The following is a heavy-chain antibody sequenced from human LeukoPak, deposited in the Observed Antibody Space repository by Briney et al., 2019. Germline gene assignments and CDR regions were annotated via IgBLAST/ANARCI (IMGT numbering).Heavy chain of an antibody. CDR1: GYSMNNYY. Sequence: SETLSLTCTVSGYSMNNYYWGWIRQPPGKGLEWIGSVYHDGDTFYNPSLKGRVTLSVDTSRHQFSLKLSSVTAADTAVYYCARPSYSSSGWFDPWGQGTLVTVSS. D-gene: IGHD6-6*01. CDR3: ARPSYSSSGWFDP. J-gene: IGHJ5*02. CDR2: VYHDGDT. V-gene: IGHV4-38-2*02.